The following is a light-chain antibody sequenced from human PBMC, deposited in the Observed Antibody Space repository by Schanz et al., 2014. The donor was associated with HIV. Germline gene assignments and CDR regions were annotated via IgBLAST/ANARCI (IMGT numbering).Light chain of an antibody. CDR2: GAS. Sequence: EIVLTQSPGSLSLSPGGRATLSCGASQRLSSSYLAWYQQKRDQPPRLLIYGASTRATGIPVRFSGRGSGTEFTLTISGLQSEDVAVYYCQQYYSTPWTFGQGTKVEIK. CDR1: QRLSSSY. CDR3: QQYYSTPWT. V-gene: IGKV3-20*01. J-gene: IGKJ1*01.